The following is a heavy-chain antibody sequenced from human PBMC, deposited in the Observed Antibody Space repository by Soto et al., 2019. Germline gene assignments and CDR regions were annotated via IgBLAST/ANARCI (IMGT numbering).Heavy chain of an antibody. V-gene: IGHV1-18*01. D-gene: IGHD6-6*01. CDR2: ISAYNGNT. J-gene: IGHJ6*02. Sequence: GASVKVSCKASGYTFTSYGISWVRQAPGQGLEWMGWISAYNGNTNYAQKLQGRVTMTTDTSTSTAYMELRSLRSDDTAVYYCARDEGSIAAPRSYYYYGMDVWGQGTTVTVSS. CDR1: GYTFTSYG. CDR3: ARDEGSIAAPRSYYYYGMDV.